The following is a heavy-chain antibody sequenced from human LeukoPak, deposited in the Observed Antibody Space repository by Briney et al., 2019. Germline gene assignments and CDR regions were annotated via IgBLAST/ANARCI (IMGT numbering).Heavy chain of an antibody. CDR2: INHNGST. CDR1: GGSFSGYY. D-gene: IGHD2-21*02. CDR3: ARGGLAYCGGDCYSEPRN. V-gene: IGHV4-34*01. J-gene: IGHJ4*02. Sequence: SETLSLTCAVYGGSFSGYYWSWIRQPPGKGLEWIGEINHNGSTNYNPSLKSRVTISVDTSKNQFSLKLSSVTAADTAVYYCARGGLAYCGGDCYSEPRNWGQGTLVTVSS.